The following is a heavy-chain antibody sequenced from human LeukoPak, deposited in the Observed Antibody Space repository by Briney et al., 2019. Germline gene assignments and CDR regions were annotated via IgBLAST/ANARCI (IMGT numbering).Heavy chain of an antibody. Sequence: GGSLRLSCAASGFTFSSYSMNWVRQAPGKGLEWVSSISSSSSYIYYADSVKGRFTISRDNAKNSLYLQMNSLRAEDTAVYYCAREGCCGGSCYTGFDYWGQGTLVTVSS. CDR2: ISSSSSYI. D-gene: IGHD2-15*01. J-gene: IGHJ4*02. CDR1: GFTFSSYS. V-gene: IGHV3-21*01. CDR3: AREGCCGGSCYTGFDY.